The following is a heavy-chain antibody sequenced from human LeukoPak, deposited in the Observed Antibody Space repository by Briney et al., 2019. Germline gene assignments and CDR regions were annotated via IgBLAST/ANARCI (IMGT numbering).Heavy chain of an antibody. J-gene: IGHJ6*02. Sequence: GASVKVSCKASGYTFTGYYMHWVRQAPGQGLEWMGWMNPNSGNTGYAQKFQGRVTMTRNTSISTAYMELSRLRSDDTAVYYCARNQRWFEYYYYYGMDVWGQGTTVTVSS. D-gene: IGHD3-10*01. V-gene: IGHV1-8*02. CDR3: ARNQRWFEYYYYYGMDV. CDR1: GYTFTGYY. CDR2: MNPNSGNT.